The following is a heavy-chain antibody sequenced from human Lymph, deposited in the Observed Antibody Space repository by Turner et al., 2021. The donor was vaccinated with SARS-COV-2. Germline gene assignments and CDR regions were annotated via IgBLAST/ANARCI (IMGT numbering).Heavy chain of an antibody. CDR1: VFTLEEYA. CDR3: AKDGYRSTFRDHYYGMNV. J-gene: IGHJ6*02. V-gene: IGHV3-9*01. CDR2: STWNMGTR. Sequence: EVQLVESGGGLVQPGRSLRLSCAASVFTLEEYAMHWVRKAPGKGLEWGSGSTWNMGTRGYADSVKGRFTISIDNAKNSLYLQMNSLRAEDTALYYCAKDGYRSTFRDHYYGMNVWGQGTTVTVSS. D-gene: IGHD6-13*01.